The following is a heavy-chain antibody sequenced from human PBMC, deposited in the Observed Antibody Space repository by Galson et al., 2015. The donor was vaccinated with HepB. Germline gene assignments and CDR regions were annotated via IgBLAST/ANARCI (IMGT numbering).Heavy chain of an antibody. CDR3: ARAWAIFGVTDAFDI. CDR2: IIPIFGTA. D-gene: IGHD3-3*01. J-gene: IGHJ3*02. Sequence: SVKVSCKASGGTFSSYAISWVRQAPGQGLEWMGGIIPIFGTANYAQKFQGRVTITADESTSTAYMELSSLRSEDTAVYYCARAWAIFGVTDAFDIWGQGTMVTVSS. V-gene: IGHV1-69*13. CDR1: GGTFSSYA.